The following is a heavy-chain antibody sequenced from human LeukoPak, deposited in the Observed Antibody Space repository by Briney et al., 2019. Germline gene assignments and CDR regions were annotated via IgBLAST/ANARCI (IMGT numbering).Heavy chain of an antibody. Sequence: SGGSLRLSCAASGFTFSSYSMNWVRQAPGKGLEWVSSISRSGTHIYYADSLKGRFTISRDNAKNSLYLQMNSLRAEDTAVYYCARVEESASFDPWGQGTLVTVSS. CDR2: ISRSGTHI. V-gene: IGHV3-21*01. D-gene: IGHD3-3*01. CDR3: ARVEESASFDP. CDR1: GFTFSSYS. J-gene: IGHJ5*02.